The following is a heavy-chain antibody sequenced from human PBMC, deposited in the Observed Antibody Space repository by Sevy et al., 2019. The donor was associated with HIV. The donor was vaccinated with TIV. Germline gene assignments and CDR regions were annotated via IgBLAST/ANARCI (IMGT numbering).Heavy chain of an antibody. CDR1: GGTFSSYA. Sequence: ASVKVSCKASGGTFSSYAISWVRQAPGQGLEWMGGIIPIFGTANYAQKFQGRVTITADESTSTAYMELSSLGSEDTAVYYCARDCTGGVCPYYYGMDVWGQGTTVTVSS. CDR2: IIPIFGTA. D-gene: IGHD2-8*02. CDR3: ARDCTGGVCPYYYGMDV. V-gene: IGHV1-69*13. J-gene: IGHJ6*02.